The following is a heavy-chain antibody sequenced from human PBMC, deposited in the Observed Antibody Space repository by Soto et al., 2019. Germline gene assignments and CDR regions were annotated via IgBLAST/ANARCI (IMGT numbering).Heavy chain of an antibody. J-gene: IGHJ5*02. Sequence: PGGSLRLSCAASGFTFDDYAMHWVRQAPGKGLEWVSGISWNSGSIGYADSVKGRFTISRDNAKNSLYLQMNNQRAEDTALYYCAKDGRSGYYTPATPWSQGTLVTVSS. D-gene: IGHD3-3*01. CDR3: AKDGRSGYYTPATP. CDR1: GFTFDDYA. V-gene: IGHV3-9*01. CDR2: ISWNSGSI.